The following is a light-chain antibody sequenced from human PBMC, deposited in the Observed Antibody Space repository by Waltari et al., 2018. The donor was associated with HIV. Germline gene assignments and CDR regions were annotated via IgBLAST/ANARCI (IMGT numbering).Light chain of an antibody. CDR2: AAS. V-gene: IGKV3-20*01. CDR1: RSVSSNY. CDR3: QQYGTSPYT. Sequence: EHVFTQSPGTLSLSPGERATLSCRASRSVSSNYLTWYQQRPGQAPRLLIYAASTRATAIPDRFSGSGSGTDFTLTISRLEPEDFAVYYCQQYGTSPYTFGQGTKVEI. J-gene: IGKJ2*01.